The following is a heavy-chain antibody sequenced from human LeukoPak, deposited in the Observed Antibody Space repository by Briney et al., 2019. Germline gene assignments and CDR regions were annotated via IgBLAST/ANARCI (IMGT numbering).Heavy chain of an antibody. Sequence: PGGSLRLSCAASGFTFSSYAMSWVRQAPGKGLEWVSAISGSGGSTYYADSVKGRFTISRDNSKNTLYLQMNSLRAEDTAVYYCALTSWGAAAIKVAVYYGMDVWGKGTTVTVSS. V-gene: IGHV3-23*01. CDR3: ALTSWGAAAIKVAVYYGMDV. CDR1: GFTFSSYA. D-gene: IGHD2-2*01. CDR2: ISGSGGST. J-gene: IGHJ6*04.